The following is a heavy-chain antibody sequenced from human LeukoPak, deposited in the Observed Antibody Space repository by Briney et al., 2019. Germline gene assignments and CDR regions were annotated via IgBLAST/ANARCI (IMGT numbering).Heavy chain of an antibody. CDR1: GFTFSSYA. J-gene: IGHJ4*02. CDR3: AKGGATKFYFDY. CDR2: ISGSGGST. Sequence: GGSLRLSCAASGFTFSSYAMRWVRQAPGKGLEWVSVISGSGGSTSYADSVKGRFTISRDNSKNTLYLQMNSLRAEDTAIFYCAKGGATKFYFDYWGQGTLVIVSS. D-gene: IGHD5-12*01. V-gene: IGHV3-23*01.